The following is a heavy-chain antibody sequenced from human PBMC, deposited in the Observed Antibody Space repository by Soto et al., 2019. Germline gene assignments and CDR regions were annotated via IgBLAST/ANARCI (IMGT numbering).Heavy chain of an antibody. CDR1: GFTFSSYG. CDR2: IWYDGSNK. J-gene: IGHJ3*02. V-gene: IGHV3-33*01. CDR3: ARDGGVLRSLEWSTPRNTANAFDI. D-gene: IGHD3-3*01. Sequence: QVQLVESGGGVVQPGRSLRLSCAASGFTFSSYGMHWVRQAPGKGLEWVAVIWYDGSNKYYADSVKGRFTISRDNSKNTLYLQMNSLRAEDTAVYYCARDGGVLRSLEWSTPRNTANAFDIWGQGTMVTVSS.